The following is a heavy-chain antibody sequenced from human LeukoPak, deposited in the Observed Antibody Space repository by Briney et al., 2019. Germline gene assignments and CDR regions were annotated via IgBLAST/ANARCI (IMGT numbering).Heavy chain of an antibody. D-gene: IGHD1-26*01. V-gene: IGHV3-23*01. CDR2: ISGSGNRT. Sequence: GGSLRLSCAVSGFTFSSYAISWVRQAPGKGLEWVSTISGSGNRTYYAQSVKGRFTLSRDKSKNMVYLQMNSLRVEETAVYYCAKICSGGSYPDAFDIWGQGTMVTVSS. CDR1: GFTFSSYA. J-gene: IGHJ3*02. CDR3: AKICSGGSYPDAFDI.